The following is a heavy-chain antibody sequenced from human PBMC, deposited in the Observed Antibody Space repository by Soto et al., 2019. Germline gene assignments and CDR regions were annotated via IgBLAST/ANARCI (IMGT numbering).Heavy chain of an antibody. V-gene: IGHV1-69*01. Sequence: QVQLVQSGAEVKKPGSSVKVSCKASGGTFSSYAISWVRQAPGQGLEWMGGIIPIFGTANYAQKFQGRVTITADESTSTAYMELSSLRSEDTAVYYCARSTRYCSSTSCPYFDYWGQGTLVTVSS. J-gene: IGHJ4*02. CDR2: IIPIFGTA. CDR1: GGTFSSYA. D-gene: IGHD2-2*01. CDR3: ARSTRYCSSTSCPYFDY.